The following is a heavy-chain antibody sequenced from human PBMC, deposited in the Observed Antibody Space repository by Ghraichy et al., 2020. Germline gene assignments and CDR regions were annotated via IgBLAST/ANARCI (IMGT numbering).Heavy chain of an antibody. CDR1: GGSISSGSYY. Sequence: SETLSLTCTVSGGSISSGSYYWSWIRQPAGKGLEWIGHIYTSGSTNCNPSLKSRVTISVDTSKNQFSLKLSSVTAADTAVYYCARLPDERYYDFWLDYWGQGTLVTVSS. J-gene: IGHJ4*02. CDR3: ARLPDERYYDFWLDY. D-gene: IGHD3-3*01. CDR2: IYTSGST. V-gene: IGHV4-61*09.